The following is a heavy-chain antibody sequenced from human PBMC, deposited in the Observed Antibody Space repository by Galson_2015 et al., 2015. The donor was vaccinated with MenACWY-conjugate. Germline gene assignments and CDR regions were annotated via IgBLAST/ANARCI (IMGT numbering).Heavy chain of an antibody. V-gene: IGHV3-30*18. CDR1: GFTFSSYG. Sequence: SLRLSCAASGFTFSSYGMHWVRQAPGKGLEWVAVISYDGSNKYYADSVKGRFTISRDNSKNTLYLQMNSLRAEDTAVYYCAKIWVGATGTARDYWGQGTLVTVSS. CDR3: AKIWVGATGTARDY. CDR2: ISYDGSNK. J-gene: IGHJ4*02. D-gene: IGHD1-26*01.